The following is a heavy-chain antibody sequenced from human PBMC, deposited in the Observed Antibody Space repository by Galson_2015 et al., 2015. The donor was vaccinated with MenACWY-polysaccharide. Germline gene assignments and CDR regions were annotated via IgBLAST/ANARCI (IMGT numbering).Heavy chain of an antibody. CDR2: IATRADWT. CDR3: AKDRYSSSWYFDY. D-gene: IGHD6-13*01. CDR1: GLSLRDYA. Sequence: SGLSLRDYAVSWVRQAPGKGLEWVSGIATRADWTYYTDSVKGRFTIYRDTSKNTVYLQMNSLREEDTALYFCAKDRYSSSWYFDYWGQGTLVTVSS. J-gene: IGHJ4*01. V-gene: IGHV3-23*01.